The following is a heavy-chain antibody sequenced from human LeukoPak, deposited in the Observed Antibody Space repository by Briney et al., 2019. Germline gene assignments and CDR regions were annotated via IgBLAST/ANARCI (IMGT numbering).Heavy chain of an antibody. CDR3: TKDSVAMVTTSDY. Sequence: GGSLRLSCAASGITGYSMHWVRQAPGKGLEWVCSISSSSNYIYCADSVKGRFTTSRDNAKNSLYLQMNSLRPEDTALYYCTKDSVAMVTTSDYWGQGILVTVSS. CDR2: ISSSSNYI. CDR1: GITGYS. J-gene: IGHJ4*02. V-gene: IGHV3-21*04. D-gene: IGHD5-18*01.